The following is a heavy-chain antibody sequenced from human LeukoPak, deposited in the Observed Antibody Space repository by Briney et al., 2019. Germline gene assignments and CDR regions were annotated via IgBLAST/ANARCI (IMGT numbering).Heavy chain of an antibody. CDR2: FLYSGTT. J-gene: IGHJ4*02. D-gene: IGHD1-26*01. CDR1: NGAVKNYY. Sequence: SETLSLTCSVSNGAVKNYYWTWIRQPPGQGLEWIGNFLYSGTTTYRASLDSRLIISVDNSKNTVSLRLFSVTAADTAVYYCPTLVYSGSRYHFDTWGQGTLVTVSS. V-gene: IGHV4-59*02. CDR3: PTLVYSGSRYHFDT.